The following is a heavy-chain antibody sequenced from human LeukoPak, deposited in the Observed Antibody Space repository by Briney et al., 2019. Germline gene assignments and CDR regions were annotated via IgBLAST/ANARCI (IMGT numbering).Heavy chain of an antibody. V-gene: IGHV4-59*01. Sequence: SETLSLTRTVSGGSISSYYWSWIRQPPGKGLEWIGYIYYSGSTNYNPSLKSRVTISVDTSKNQFSLKLSSVTAADTAVYYCARVRRAEDYVWGSYRRYYFDYWGQGTLVTVSS. CDR3: ARVRRAEDYVWGSYRRYYFDY. CDR1: GGSISSYY. CDR2: IYYSGST. J-gene: IGHJ4*02. D-gene: IGHD3-16*02.